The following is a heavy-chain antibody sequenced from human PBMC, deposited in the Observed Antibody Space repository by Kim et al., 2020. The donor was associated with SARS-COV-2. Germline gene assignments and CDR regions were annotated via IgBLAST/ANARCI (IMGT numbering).Heavy chain of an antibody. CDR3: AQDLKGCFDWLRSRCYYYYGIDV. J-gene: IGHJ6*04. Sequence: GGSLRLSCAASGFTFSNYGMHWVRQAPGKGLEWVAVISYDGSNKYYADSVKGRFTISRDNSKNTLYLQMNSLRAEDTAVYYCAQDLKGCFDWLRSRCYYYYGIDVWGEGTTVTVSS. CDR2: ISYDGSNK. D-gene: IGHD3-9*01. V-gene: IGHV3-30*18. CDR1: GFTFSNYG.